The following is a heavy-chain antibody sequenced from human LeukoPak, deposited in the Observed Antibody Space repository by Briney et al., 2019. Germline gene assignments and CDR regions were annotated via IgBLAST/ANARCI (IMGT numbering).Heavy chain of an antibody. CDR1: GFSFSSYS. Sequence: GGSLRLSCATSGFSFSSYSMNWVRQAPGKGLEWVSYISGSSSTIFSADSVKGRFTISRDNSKNTLYLQMYSLRAEDTAVYYCARDKYLYGSGGDFDYWGQGTLVTVSS. D-gene: IGHD3-10*01. V-gene: IGHV3-48*01. J-gene: IGHJ4*02. CDR2: ISGSSSTI. CDR3: ARDKYLYGSGGDFDY.